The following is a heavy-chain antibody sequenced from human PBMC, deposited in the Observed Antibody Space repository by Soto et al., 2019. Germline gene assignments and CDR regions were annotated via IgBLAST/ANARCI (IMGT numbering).Heavy chain of an antibody. V-gene: IGHV1-58*01. Sequence: SEKVSCKASGFTFTSSAVQWVRQARGQRLEWIGWIVVGSGNTNYAQKFQERVTNTRDMSTSTAYMELSSLRSEDTAVYYCAAVDTAMAPFRVWGQGTTVTVS. CDR3: AAVDTAMAPFRV. J-gene: IGHJ6*02. CDR1: GFTFTSSA. CDR2: IVVGSGNT. D-gene: IGHD5-18*01.